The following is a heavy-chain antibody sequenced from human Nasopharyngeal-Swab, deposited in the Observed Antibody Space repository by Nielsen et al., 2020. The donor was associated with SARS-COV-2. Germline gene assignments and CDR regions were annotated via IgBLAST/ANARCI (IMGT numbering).Heavy chain of an antibody. CDR2: IIPIFGTA. J-gene: IGHJ3*02. D-gene: IGHD1-26*01. CDR1: GGTFSSYA. CDR3: ARDAGGSYPGADAFDI. V-gene: IGHV1-69*13. Sequence: SVKVSCKASGGTFSSYAISWVRQAPGQGLEWMGGIIPIFGTANYAQKFQGRVTITADESTSTAYMELSSLRSEDTAVYYCARDAGGSYPGADAFDIWGQGTVVTVSS.